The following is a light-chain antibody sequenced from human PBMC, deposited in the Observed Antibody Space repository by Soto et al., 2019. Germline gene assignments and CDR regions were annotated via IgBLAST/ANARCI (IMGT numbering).Light chain of an antibody. J-gene: IGKJ5*01. CDR3: QQRSNWPPIT. CDR1: QSVSSRF. Sequence: EIVLTQSPGTLSLSPGERATLSCRASQSVSSRFLAWYQQKPGQAPRLLIYGASSRATGVPDRFSASGSGTDFTLTISSLEPEDFAVYYCQQRSNWPPITFGQGTRLEIK. V-gene: IGKV3D-20*02. CDR2: GAS.